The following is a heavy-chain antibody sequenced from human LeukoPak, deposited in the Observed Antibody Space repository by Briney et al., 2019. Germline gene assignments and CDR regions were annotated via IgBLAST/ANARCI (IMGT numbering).Heavy chain of an antibody. Sequence: ASVKVSCKASGYTFTGYYMHWVRQAPGQGLEWMGWINPNSGDTNYAQKFQGRVTMTRDTSISTAYMELSRLRSDDTAVYYCMTYYDFWSGSCWGQGTLVTVSS. CDR1: GYTFTGYY. D-gene: IGHD3-3*01. V-gene: IGHV1-2*02. CDR2: INPNSGDT. J-gene: IGHJ4*02. CDR3: MTYYDFWSGSC.